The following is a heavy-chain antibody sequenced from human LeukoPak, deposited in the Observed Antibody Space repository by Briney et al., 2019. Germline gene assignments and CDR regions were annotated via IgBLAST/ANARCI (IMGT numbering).Heavy chain of an antibody. D-gene: IGHD4-17*01. V-gene: IGHV3-30*02. CDR1: GFTFSTYS. CDR2: IRFDGSYK. CDR3: AKVFRTVTTLVFDY. J-gene: IGHJ4*02. Sequence: GGSLRLSCAASGFTFSTYSMNWVRQAPGKGLEWVAFIRFDGSYKYYADSVKGRFTISRDNSKNTLYLQMNSLRAEDTAVYYCAKVFRTVTTLVFDYWGQGTLVTVSS.